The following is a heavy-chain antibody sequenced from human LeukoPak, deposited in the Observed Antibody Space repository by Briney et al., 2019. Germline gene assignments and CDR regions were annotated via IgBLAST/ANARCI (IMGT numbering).Heavy chain of an antibody. V-gene: IGHV4-38-2*02. Sequence: KPSGTLSLTCTVSGGSISSYYWGWIRQPPGKGLEWIGSTSHSDSPYYNPSLESRVTISLDTSRNQFSLKLTSVTAADTAVYYCARDFGETSLPNWFDPWGQGTLVIVSS. D-gene: IGHD3-16*01. CDR2: TSHSDSP. CDR1: GGSISSYY. CDR3: ARDFGETSLPNWFDP. J-gene: IGHJ5*02.